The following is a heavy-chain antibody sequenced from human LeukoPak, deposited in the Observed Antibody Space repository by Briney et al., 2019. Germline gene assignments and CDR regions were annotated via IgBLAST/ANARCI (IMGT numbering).Heavy chain of an antibody. Sequence: ASVNVSCKASGYTFTSYGISWVRQAPGQGLEWMGWISAYNGNTNYAQKLQGRVTMTTDTSTSTAYMELRSLRSDDTAVYYCARPLVGGFGEFYFDYWGQGTLVTVSS. CDR2: ISAYNGNT. CDR1: GYTFTSYG. V-gene: IGHV1-18*01. D-gene: IGHD3-10*01. J-gene: IGHJ4*02. CDR3: ARPLVGGFGEFYFDY.